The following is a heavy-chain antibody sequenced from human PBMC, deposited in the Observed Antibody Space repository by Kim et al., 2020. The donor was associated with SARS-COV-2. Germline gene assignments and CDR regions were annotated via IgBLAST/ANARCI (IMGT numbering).Heavy chain of an antibody. CDR3: SKDSSAWGDGFDI. V-gene: IGHV3-53*01. CDR2: INSGGST. CDR1: GFSVSNNN. D-gene: IGHD6-19*01. Sequence: GGSLRLSCTASGFSVSNNNMTWVRQVAGKGLEWVSIINSGGSTYYADSAKGRLTISRDNAKNTLYLQMSSLRVDDTAAYYCSKDSSAWGDGFDIWGHGT. J-gene: IGHJ3*02.